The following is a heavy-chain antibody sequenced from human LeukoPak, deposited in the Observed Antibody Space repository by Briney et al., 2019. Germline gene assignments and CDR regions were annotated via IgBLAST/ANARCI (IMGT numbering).Heavy chain of an antibody. CDR1: GYTFTGYY. J-gene: IGHJ6*03. D-gene: IGHD2-2*01. V-gene: IGHV1-2*02. CDR2: INPDSGGT. Sequence: ASVKVSCKASGYTFTGYYLHWVRQAPGQGLEWMGWINPDSGGTNYAQKFQGRVTMTRDTSISTAYMELSRLRSDDTAVYYCARDGVVVVPAAKDLYYYMDVWGKGTTVTVSS. CDR3: ARDGVVVVPAAKDLYYYMDV.